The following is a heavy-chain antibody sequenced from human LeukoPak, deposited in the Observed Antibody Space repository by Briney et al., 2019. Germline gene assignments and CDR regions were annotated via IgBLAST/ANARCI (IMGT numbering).Heavy chain of an antibody. V-gene: IGHV3-30-3*01. CDR2: ISYDGSNK. D-gene: IGHD2-2*02. CDR3: ASADCSSTSCYTSPHYYYGMDV. CDR1: GFTFSSYA. J-gene: IGHJ6*02. Sequence: GGSLRLSCAASGFTFSSYAVHWVRQAPGKGLEWVAVISYDGSNKYYADSVKGRFTISRDNSKNTLYLQMNSLRAEDTAVYYCASADCSSTSCYTSPHYYYGMDVWGQGTTVTVSS.